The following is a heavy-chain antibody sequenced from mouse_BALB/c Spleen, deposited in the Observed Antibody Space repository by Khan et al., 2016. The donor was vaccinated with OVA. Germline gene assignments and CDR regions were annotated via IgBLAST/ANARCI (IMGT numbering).Heavy chain of an antibody. V-gene: IGHV5-6-4*01. CDR2: ISSGGSYT. CDR3: TAHRGYYVRSPYFDY. Sequence: EVELVESGGGLVRPGGSLKLSCAASGFSFSSYSMSWVRQTQEKRLEWVATISSGGSYTYYQDSVKGRSTISRDNATDTQHLQVNSLRSEDTAMYYCTAHRGYYVRSPYFDYGGKGTTLTVSA. J-gene: IGHJ2*01. CDR1: GFSFSSYS. D-gene: IGHD2-3*01.